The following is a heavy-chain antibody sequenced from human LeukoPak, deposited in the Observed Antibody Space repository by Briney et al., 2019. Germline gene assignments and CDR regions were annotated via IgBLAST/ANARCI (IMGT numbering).Heavy chain of an antibody. V-gene: IGHV3-23*01. Sequence: PGGSLRLSCAASGFTFSDYAMNWVRQAPGKGLEWISRISDGTAGTYYADSVKGRFTISRDNSKNTLYLQMNGLRVEDTAVYYCARASGLRSFTLISWGLGTLVTVSS. J-gene: IGHJ5*02. D-gene: IGHD3-3*01. CDR3: ARASGLRSFTLIS. CDR1: GFTFSDYA. CDR2: ISDGTAGT.